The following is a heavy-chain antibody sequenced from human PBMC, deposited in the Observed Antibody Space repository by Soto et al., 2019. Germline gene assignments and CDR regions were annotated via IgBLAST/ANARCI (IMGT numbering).Heavy chain of an antibody. CDR2: INPSGGST. D-gene: IGHD6-19*01. V-gene: IGHV1-46*01. CDR3: ARGRIAVAGRTYYYYYGMDV. Sequence: ASVKVSCKASGYTFTSYYMHWVRQAPGQGLEWMGIINPSGGSTSYAQKFQGRVTMTRDTSTSTVYMELSSLRSEDTAVYYCARGRIAVAGRTYYYYYGMDVWGQGTTVTVSS. CDR1: GYTFTSYY. J-gene: IGHJ6*02.